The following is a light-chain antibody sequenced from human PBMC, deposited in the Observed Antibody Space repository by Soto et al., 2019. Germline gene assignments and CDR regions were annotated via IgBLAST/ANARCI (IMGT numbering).Light chain of an antibody. J-gene: IGKJ2*01. V-gene: IGKV3-11*01. CDR3: QQRTNSKYT. CDR1: QSVSSY. Sequence: EIVLTQSPATLSLSPGERATLSCRASQSVSSYLAWYQQKPGQPPRLLIYDASNRATGIPARFSGSGSGTAFTLTISTLEPEDFAVYYCQQRTNSKYTFGQGTKLEIK. CDR2: DAS.